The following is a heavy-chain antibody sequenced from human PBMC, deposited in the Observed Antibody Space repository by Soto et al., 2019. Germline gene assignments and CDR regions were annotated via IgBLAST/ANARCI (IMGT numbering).Heavy chain of an antibody. J-gene: IGHJ6*02. D-gene: IGHD3-3*01. CDR2: MNPNTSDT. Sequence: QVQLVQSGAEVKKPGASVKVSCKASGYTFTGYDINWVRQATGQGLAWMGWMNPNTSDTAYAQKFQGRVTMTRNTSISTAYMELSSLRSEDTAVYYCARGKRRLYYDFWSYAMDVWGQGTTVTVSS. V-gene: IGHV1-8*01. CDR1: GYTFTGYD. CDR3: ARGKRRLYYDFWSYAMDV.